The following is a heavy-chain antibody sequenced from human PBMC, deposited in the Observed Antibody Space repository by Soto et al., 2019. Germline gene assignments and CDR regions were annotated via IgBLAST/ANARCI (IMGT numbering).Heavy chain of an antibody. V-gene: IGHV3-53*01. Sequence: EVQLVESGGGLIQPGGSLRLSCAVSGITVSSYYMSWVRQAAGKGLEWVSVIYAGSITYYADSVKGRFTIYRDNSKNTLNLEMNSLRVEDTAVYYCVRIPYDNSGTIFDYWGQGTLVTVSS. J-gene: IGHJ4*02. D-gene: IGHD3-22*01. CDR1: GITVSSYY. CDR3: VRIPYDNSGTIFDY. CDR2: IYAGSIT.